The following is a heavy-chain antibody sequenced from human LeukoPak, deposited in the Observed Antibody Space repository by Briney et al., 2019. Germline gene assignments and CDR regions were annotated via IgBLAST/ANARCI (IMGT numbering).Heavy chain of an antibody. CDR2: IIPIFGTA. CDR3: ATIYPYYDFWSGYYRFDY. V-gene: IGHV1-69*13. CDR1: GYTFTNYG. J-gene: IGHJ4*02. D-gene: IGHD3-3*01. Sequence: SVKVSCKTSGYTFTNYGISWVRQAPGQGLEWMGGIIPIFGTANYAQKFQGRVTITADESTSTAYMELSSLRSEDTAVYYCATIYPYYDFWSGYYRFDYWGQGTLVTVSS.